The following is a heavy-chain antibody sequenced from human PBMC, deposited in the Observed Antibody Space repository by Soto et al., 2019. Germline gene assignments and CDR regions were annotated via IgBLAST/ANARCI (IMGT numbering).Heavy chain of an antibody. Sequence: SETLSLTCTFSGGSISSYYWSWIRQPPGKGLEWIGYIYYSGSTNYNPSLKSRVTISVDTSKNQFSLKLSSVTAADTAVYYCARGDRRGYSYGPGVYWGQGTLVTVSS. CDR2: IYYSGST. D-gene: IGHD5-18*01. CDR3: ARGDRRGYSYGPGVY. CDR1: GGSISSYY. V-gene: IGHV4-59*01. J-gene: IGHJ4*02.